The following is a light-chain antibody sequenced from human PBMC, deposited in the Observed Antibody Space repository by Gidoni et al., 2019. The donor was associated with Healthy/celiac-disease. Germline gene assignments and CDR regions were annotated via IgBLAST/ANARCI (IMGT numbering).Light chain of an antibody. J-gene: IGLJ2*01. V-gene: IGLV2-8*01. CDR1: SSYVGGYNY. CDR2: EVS. CDR3: CSYAGSNNLL. Sequence: QSALTQPPSAAGSPGQSVTISCTGTSSYVGGYNYVSWYKQHPGKAPKLMIYEVSKRPSGVPDRFSGSKSGNTASLTVSGLQAEDEADYYCCSYAGSNNLLFGGGTRLTVL.